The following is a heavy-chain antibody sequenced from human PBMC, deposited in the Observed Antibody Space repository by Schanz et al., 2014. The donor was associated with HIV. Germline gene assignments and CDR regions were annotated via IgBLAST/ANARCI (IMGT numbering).Heavy chain of an antibody. V-gene: IGHV3-23*01. CDR3: AKGQRGMVRGDIDY. D-gene: IGHD3-10*01. Sequence: EVQLLESGGGLVRPGGSLRIFCATSGFTFSSYAMNWVRQAPGKGLEWVSAISGSGVNTYYADSVKGRFTISRDNSKNTLYLQMNSLRAEDTAVYYCAKGQRGMVRGDIDYWGQGTLVTVSS. J-gene: IGHJ4*02. CDR1: GFTFSSYA. CDR2: ISGSGVNT.